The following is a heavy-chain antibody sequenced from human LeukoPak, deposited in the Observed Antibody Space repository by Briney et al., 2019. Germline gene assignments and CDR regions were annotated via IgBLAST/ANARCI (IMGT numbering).Heavy chain of an antibody. Sequence: GRSLRLSCAASGFIFSSYAMHWVRQAPGKGLEWVAVISYDGSNKYYADSVKGRFTISRDDSKNTLYLQMNSLRAEDTAVYYCARDHVLRYFDWPMGVFDIWGQGTMVTVSS. CDR1: GFIFSSYA. J-gene: IGHJ3*02. D-gene: IGHD3-9*01. CDR3: ARDHVLRYFDWPMGVFDI. V-gene: IGHV3-30*04. CDR2: ISYDGSNK.